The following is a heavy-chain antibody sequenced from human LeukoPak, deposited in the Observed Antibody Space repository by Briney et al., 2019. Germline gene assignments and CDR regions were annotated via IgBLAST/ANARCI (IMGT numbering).Heavy chain of an antibody. CDR3: AKAPATSCRGAFCYPFDY. J-gene: IGHJ4*02. CDR2: MSSSDDGR. CDR1: GFTFSSYT. D-gene: IGHD2-15*01. V-gene: IGHV3-23*01. Sequence: GGSLRLSCAASGFTFSSYTMNWVRQAPGKGLEWVSAMSSSDDGRYYAASVRGRFTISRDTSRSTLYLQMNSLRAEDAAVYYCAKAPATSCRGAFCYPFDYWGQGTLVTVSS.